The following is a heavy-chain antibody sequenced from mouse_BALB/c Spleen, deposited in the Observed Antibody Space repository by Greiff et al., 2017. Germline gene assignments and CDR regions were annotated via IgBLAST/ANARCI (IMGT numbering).Heavy chain of an antibody. CDR2: IYTGGGCT. J-gene: IGHJ4*01. CDR3: ARSDYYGRPRYYAMDY. D-gene: IGHD1-1*01. CDR1: GYTFTNYW. V-gene: IGHV1-63*02. Sequence: QVQLKESGAELVRPGTSVKMSCKAAGYTFTNYWIGWVQQTPGHGLEWIGDIYTGGGCTNYNEKFKGKATLTADTSSSTAYMQLSSLTSEASAIYYCARSDYYGRPRYYAMDYWGQGTSVTVSS.